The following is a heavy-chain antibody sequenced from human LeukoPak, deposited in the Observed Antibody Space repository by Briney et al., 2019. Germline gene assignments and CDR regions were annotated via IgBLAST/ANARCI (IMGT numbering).Heavy chain of an antibody. D-gene: IGHD2-15*01. CDR2: IIGSGGNT. CDR3: ATFCSGGDCYSFAP. V-gene: IGHV3-23*01. Sequence: QAGGSLRLSCAASGFTFNNYAMTWVRQAPGKGLEWVSTIIGSGGNTDYADSVKGRFTISRDNSKDTLFLQMDSLRVEDTAVHYCATFCSGGDCYSFAPWGQGTLVTVSS. CDR1: GFTFNNYA. J-gene: IGHJ5*02.